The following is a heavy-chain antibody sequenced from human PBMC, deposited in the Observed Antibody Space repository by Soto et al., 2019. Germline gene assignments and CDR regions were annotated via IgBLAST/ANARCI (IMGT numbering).Heavy chain of an antibody. CDR3: SRDGGYSRYEGSTAFYT. Sequence: QVQLQESGPGLVKPSETLSLICTVSGGSISHHYWSWIRQPDGTRLEWVWRMYVPGTTNYNPSLKNRVSMSIATSKNQVSLNESYAPAADADVYCPSRDGGYSRYEGSTAFYTWRQGRMV. D-gene: IGHD5-12*01. CDR2: MYVPGTT. J-gene: IGHJ3*02. CDR1: GGSISHHY. V-gene: IGHV4-4*07.